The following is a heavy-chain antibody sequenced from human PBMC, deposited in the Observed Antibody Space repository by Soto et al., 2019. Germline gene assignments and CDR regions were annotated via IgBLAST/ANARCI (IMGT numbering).Heavy chain of an antibody. J-gene: IGHJ4*02. D-gene: IGHD6-6*01. V-gene: IGHV3-30-3*01. CDR2: ISYDGSNK. CDR1: GFTFSSYA. CDR3: ARDRRLVYTFDY. Sequence: GGSLRLSCAASGFTFSSYAMHWVRQAPGKGLEWVAVISYDGSNKYYADSVKGRFTISRDNSKNTLYLQMNSLRAEDTAVYYCARDRRLVYTFDYWGQGTRVTVSS.